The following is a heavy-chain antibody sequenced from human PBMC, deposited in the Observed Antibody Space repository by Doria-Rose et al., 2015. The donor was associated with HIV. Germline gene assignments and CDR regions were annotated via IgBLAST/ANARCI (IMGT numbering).Heavy chain of an antibody. D-gene: IGHD6-13*01. CDR2: SFSDDER. V-gene: IGHV2-26*01. Sequence: QITLKESGPVLVKPTETLTLTCTVSGVSLSSPGMGVSWIRQPPGKALEWLAHSFSDDERSYKTSLKSRLTISRVTSKSQVVLTMTDMDPVDTATYYCARIKSSRWYHKYYFDFWGQGTLVIVSA. CDR3: ARIKSSRWYHKYYFDF. J-gene: IGHJ4*02. CDR1: GVSLSSPGMG.